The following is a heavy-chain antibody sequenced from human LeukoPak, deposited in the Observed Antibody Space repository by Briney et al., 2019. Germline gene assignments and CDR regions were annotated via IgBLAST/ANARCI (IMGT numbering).Heavy chain of an antibody. D-gene: IGHD3-16*01. CDR3: VKFGVDYDMGV. CDR2: IHYSGRA. CDR1: GDSISGSY. V-gene: IGHV4-59*01. J-gene: IGHJ6*02. Sequence: PSETLSLTCTVSGDSISGSYWTWVRQPPGQGLEWVGQIHYSGRADYNPSLKRRITTSVDTSKNQMSLTLTSVTAADTAIYYCVKFGVDYDMGVWGQGTTVAVSS.